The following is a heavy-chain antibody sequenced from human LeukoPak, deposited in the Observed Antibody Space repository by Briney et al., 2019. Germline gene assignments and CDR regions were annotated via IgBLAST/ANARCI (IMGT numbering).Heavy chain of an antibody. V-gene: IGHV4-30-4*08. J-gene: IGHJ5*02. Sequence: SETLSLTCTVSGGSISSGDYYWSWIRQPPGKGLERIGYIYYSGSTYYNPSLKSRVTISVDTSKNQFSLKLSSVTAADTAVYYCARVALSSSSSLALDPWGQGTLVTVSS. CDR3: ARVALSSSSSLALDP. D-gene: IGHD6-6*01. CDR2: IYYSGST. CDR1: GGSISSGDYY.